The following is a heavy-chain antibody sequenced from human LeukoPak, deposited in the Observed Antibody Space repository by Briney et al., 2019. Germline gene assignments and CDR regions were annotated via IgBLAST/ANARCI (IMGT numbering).Heavy chain of an antibody. V-gene: IGHV1-18*01. J-gene: IGHJ4*02. CDR2: ISAYNGNT. CDR1: GYTFTSYG. CDR3: ARDMLPRTTVTTPGDY. Sequence: ASVKVSCKASGYTFTSYGISWVRQAPGQGLEWMGWISAYNGNTNYAQKLQGRVTMTRDTSTSTVYMGLSSLRSEDTAVYYCARDMLPRTTVTTPGDYWGQGTLVTVSS. D-gene: IGHD4-17*01.